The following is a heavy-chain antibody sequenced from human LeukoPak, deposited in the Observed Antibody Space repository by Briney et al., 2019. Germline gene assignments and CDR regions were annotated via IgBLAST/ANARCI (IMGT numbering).Heavy chain of an antibody. CDR3: ARGRWNYFDY. CDR2: IYYSGST. V-gene: IGHV4-39*07. J-gene: IGHJ4*02. Sequence: SETLSLTCTVSGGSISSSSYYWGWIRQPPGKGLEWIGSIYYSGSTYYNPSLKSRVTISVDTSKNQFSLKLSSVTAADTAVYYCARGRWNYFDYWGQGTLVTVSS. CDR1: GGSISSSSYY. D-gene: IGHD1-1*01.